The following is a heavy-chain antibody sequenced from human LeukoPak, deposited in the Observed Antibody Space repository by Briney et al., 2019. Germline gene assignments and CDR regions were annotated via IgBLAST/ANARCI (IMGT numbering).Heavy chain of an antibody. CDR3: ARAAYASSPDY. V-gene: IGHV3-48*02. D-gene: IGHD6-13*01. CDR2: ISPTSSDI. CDR1: GFTFSIYS. J-gene: IGHJ4*02. Sequence: GGSLRLSCAASGFTFSIYSMNWVRQAPGKGLEWVSYISPTSSDIFYADSVKGRFTISRDNAKNLLYLQMNSLRDEDTAVYYCARAAYASSPDYWGQGTLVTVSS.